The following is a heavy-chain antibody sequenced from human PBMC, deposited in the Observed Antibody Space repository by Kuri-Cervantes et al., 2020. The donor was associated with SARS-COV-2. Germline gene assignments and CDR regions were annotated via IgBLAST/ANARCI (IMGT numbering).Heavy chain of an antibody. CDR1: GYSISSGYY. V-gene: IGHV4-38-2*01. CDR2: IYHSGST. Sequence: SETLSPTCAVSGYSISSGYYWGWIRQPPGKGLEWVGSIYHSGSTYYNPSLKCRVTISVDTSKNQFSLKLSSVTAADTAVYYCARQLRLYSMDVWGKGTTVTVSS. D-gene: IGHD5-12*01. J-gene: IGHJ6*03. CDR3: ARQLRLYSMDV.